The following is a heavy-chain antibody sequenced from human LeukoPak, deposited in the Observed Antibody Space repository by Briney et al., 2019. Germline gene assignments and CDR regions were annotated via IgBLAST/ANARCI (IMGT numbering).Heavy chain of an antibody. CDR2: ISGSGIST. CDR3: AKGFNQYDFYYGMDV. V-gene: IGHV3-23*01. Sequence: GGSLRLSCAASGFTFSSYSMSWVRQAPGKGLEWVSAISGSGISTYYAESVKGRFTISRDNSKNTLYLQMNSLRAEDTAVYYCAKGFNQYDFYYGMDVWGQGTTVTVSS. J-gene: IGHJ6*02. CDR1: GFTFSSYS. D-gene: IGHD3-3*01.